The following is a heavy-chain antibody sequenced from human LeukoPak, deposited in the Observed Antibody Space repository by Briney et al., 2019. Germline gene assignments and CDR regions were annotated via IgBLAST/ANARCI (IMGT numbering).Heavy chain of an antibody. CDR2: INPNSGGT. D-gene: IGHD1-26*01. J-gene: IGHJ4*02. Sequence: ASVKVSCKASGYIFTGSDMHWVRQAPGQGLEWMGWINPNSGGTNFAQKFQGRVTMTRDTSISTAYMDLSRLRSDDTAVYYCARSRIGSQFDFWGQGTLVIVSS. CDR3: ARSRIGSQFDF. CDR1: GYIFTGSD. V-gene: IGHV1-2*02.